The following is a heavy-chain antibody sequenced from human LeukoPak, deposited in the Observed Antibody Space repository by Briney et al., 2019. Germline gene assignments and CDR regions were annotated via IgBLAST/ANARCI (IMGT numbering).Heavy chain of an antibody. Sequence: PSETLSLTCTVSGGSISSYYWSWIRQPPGKGLEWIGRIYTSGSTNYNPSLKSGVTISVDTSKNQFSLKLSSVTAADTAVYYCARNGYGSGQYYMDVWGKGTTVTISS. J-gene: IGHJ6*03. CDR3: ARNGYGSGQYYMDV. D-gene: IGHD3-10*01. CDR1: GGSISSYY. V-gene: IGHV4-4*07. CDR2: IYTSGST.